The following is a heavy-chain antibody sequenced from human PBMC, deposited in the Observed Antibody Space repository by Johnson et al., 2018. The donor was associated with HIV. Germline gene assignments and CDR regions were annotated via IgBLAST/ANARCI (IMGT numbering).Heavy chain of an antibody. CDR2: IYSGGNT. V-gene: IGHV3-66*02. CDR3: VRENDLVPVAGTI. D-gene: IGHD6-19*01. J-gene: IGHJ3*02. CDR1: GFTVSINY. Sequence: VQLVESGGGLVQPGGSLRLSCAASGFTVSINYMSWVRQSPGKGLEWVSVIYSGGNTYYADSVTGRFTISRDNSRNTLYLQMNSLRVEDTAVYYCVRENDLVPVAGTIWGQGTMVTVSS.